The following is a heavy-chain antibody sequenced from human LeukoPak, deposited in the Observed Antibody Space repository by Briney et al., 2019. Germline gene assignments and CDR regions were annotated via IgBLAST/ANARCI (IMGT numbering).Heavy chain of an antibody. J-gene: IGHJ5*02. Sequence: GGSLRLSCAASGFTFSNYAMSWVRQAPGKGLEWVSAISDSGYSTYYADSVKGRFTISRDNSKNTVYLQMNSLRAEDTAVYYCARDLRGGSGDSDNWFDPWGQGTLVTVSS. D-gene: IGHD3-3*01. CDR3: ARDLRGGSGDSDNWFDP. CDR1: GFTFSNYA. CDR2: ISDSGYST. V-gene: IGHV3-23*01.